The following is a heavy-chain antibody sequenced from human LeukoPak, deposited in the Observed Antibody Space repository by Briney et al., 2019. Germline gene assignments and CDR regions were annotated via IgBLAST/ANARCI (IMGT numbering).Heavy chain of an antibody. J-gene: IGHJ5*02. V-gene: IGHV1-69*04. Sequence: SVKVSCKASGGTLSSYAISWVRQAPGQGLEWMGRIIPILGIANYAQKFQGRVTITADKSTSTAYMELSSLRSEDTAVYYCARDEVWRNWFDPWGQGTLVTVSS. CDR3: ARDEVWRNWFDP. D-gene: IGHD3-3*01. CDR1: GGTLSSYA. CDR2: IIPILGIA.